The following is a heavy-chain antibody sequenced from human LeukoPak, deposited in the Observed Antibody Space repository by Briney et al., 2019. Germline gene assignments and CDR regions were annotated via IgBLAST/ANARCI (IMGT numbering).Heavy chain of an antibody. D-gene: IGHD3-10*01. CDR3: TRGAGTYWYFDL. V-gene: IGHV1-2*02. CDR1: GYTFTDYY. J-gene: IGHJ2*01. Sequence: ASVKVSCKTSGYTFTDYYMHWVRQAPGQGLEWMGWINPNSGDTNYAQKFHGRVTMTRDTSISTAYMELRRLRSDDTAVYYCTRGAGTYWYFDLWGRGTLVTVSS. CDR2: INPNSGDT.